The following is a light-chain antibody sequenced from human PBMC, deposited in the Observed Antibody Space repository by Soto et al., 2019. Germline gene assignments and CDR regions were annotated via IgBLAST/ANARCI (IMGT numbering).Light chain of an antibody. V-gene: IGKV3-20*01. CDR1: QSVSSSY. CDR3: QQYNNWPPDRT. CDR2: GAS. Sequence: EIVLTQSPGTLSLSPGERATLSCRASQSVSSSYLAWYQQKPGQAPRLLIYGASFRATGIPDRFSGSGSGTDFTLTISRLEPEDFAIYFCQQYNNWPPDRTFGQGTKVEIK. J-gene: IGKJ1*01.